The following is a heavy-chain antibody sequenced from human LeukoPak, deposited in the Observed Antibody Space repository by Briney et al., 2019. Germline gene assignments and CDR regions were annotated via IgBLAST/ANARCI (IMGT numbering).Heavy chain of an antibody. J-gene: IGHJ5*02. D-gene: IGHD4-17*01. V-gene: IGHV3-7*01. Sequence: GGSLRLSCAASGFTFSSYWMSWVRQAPGKGLEWVADIKQDGSEKYYVDSVKGRFTISRDNAKNSLYLQMNSLRAEDTAVYYCASDYGAHGGLGPTWFDPWGQGTLVTVSS. CDR2: IKQDGSEK. CDR3: ASDYGAHGGLGPTWFDP. CDR1: GFTFSSYW.